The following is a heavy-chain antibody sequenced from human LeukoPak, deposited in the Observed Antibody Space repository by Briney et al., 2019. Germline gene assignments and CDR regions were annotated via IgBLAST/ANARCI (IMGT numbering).Heavy chain of an antibody. CDR1: GYTFTSYY. D-gene: IGHD3-16*02. CDR2: INPSGGST. J-gene: IGHJ4*02. CDR3: ARDQGVTFGGAIVGGDY. Sequence: ASVKVSCKASGYTFTSYYMHCVRQAPGQGLEWMGIINPSGGSTSYAQKFQGRVTMTRDTSTSTVYMELSSLRSEDTAVYYCARDQGVTFGGAIVGGDYWGQGTLVTVSS. V-gene: IGHV1-46*01.